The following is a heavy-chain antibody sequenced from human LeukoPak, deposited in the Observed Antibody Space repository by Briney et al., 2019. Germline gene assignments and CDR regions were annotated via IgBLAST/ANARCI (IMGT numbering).Heavy chain of an antibody. V-gene: IGHV3-48*04. CDR1: GFTFSSYA. D-gene: IGHD6-6*01. CDR3: ARPEYSSSSYYYYYYMDV. J-gene: IGHJ6*03. CDR2: ISSSGSTI. Sequence: GGSLRLSCAPSGFTFSSYAMSWVRQAPGKGLEWVSYISSSGSTIYYADSVKGRFTISRDNAKNSLYLQMNSLRAEDTAVYYCARPEYSSSSYYYYYYMDVWGKGTTVTVSS.